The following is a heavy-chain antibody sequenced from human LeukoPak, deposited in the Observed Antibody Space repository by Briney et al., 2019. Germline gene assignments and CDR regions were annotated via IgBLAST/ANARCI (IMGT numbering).Heavy chain of an antibody. CDR3: ARVSVLYPDAFDI. V-gene: IGHV3-11*04. CDR2: ISSSGSTI. J-gene: IGHJ3*02. Sequence: GGSLRLSCAASGFTFSDYYMSWIRQAPGKGLEWVSYISSSGSTIYYADSVKGRFTISRDNAKNSLYLPMNSLRAEDTAVYYCARVSVLYPDAFDIWGQGTMVTVSS. CDR1: GFTFSDYY. D-gene: IGHD2-2*02.